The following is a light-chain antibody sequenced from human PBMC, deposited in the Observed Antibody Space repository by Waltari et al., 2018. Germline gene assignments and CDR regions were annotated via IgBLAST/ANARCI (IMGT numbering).Light chain of an antibody. CDR2: EVN. CDR3: SSYTSSRTLV. V-gene: IGLV2-14*01. CDR1: RSDVGGFNY. Sequence: QSALTQPASVSEPPGQSITIACTGTRSDVGGFNYVSWYQQHPRKAPKLMIYEVNNRPSGVSNRFSGSKSGNTASLTISGLQAEDEADYYCSSYTSSRTLVFGGGTKLTVL. J-gene: IGLJ2*01.